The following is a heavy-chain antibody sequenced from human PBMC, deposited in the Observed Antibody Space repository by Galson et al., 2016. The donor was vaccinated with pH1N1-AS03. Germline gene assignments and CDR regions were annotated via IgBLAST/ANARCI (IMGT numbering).Heavy chain of an antibody. Sequence: ETLSLTCEVSGDSISNTIWWTWVRQPPGKGLEWIGEISHSGSTNYNPSLKSRVTTSIDWSKNHLSLPLNSITAADTAVYYCAILDGRAGYEHYPWFDPWGQGTLVTVSS. CDR1: GDSISNTIW. CDR2: ISHSGST. V-gene: IGHV4-4*02. D-gene: IGHD2-2*01. CDR3: AILDGRAGYEHYPWFDP. J-gene: IGHJ5*02.